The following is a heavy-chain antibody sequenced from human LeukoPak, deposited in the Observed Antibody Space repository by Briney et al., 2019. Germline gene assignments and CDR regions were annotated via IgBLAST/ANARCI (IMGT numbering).Heavy chain of an antibody. D-gene: IGHD3-22*01. CDR1: GFTFSSYS. V-gene: IGHV3-48*01. CDR2: ISSSSSTI. Sequence: GGSLRLSCAASGFTFSSYSMNWVRQAPGKGLEWVSYISSSSSTIYYADSVKGRLTISRDNAKNSLYLQMNSLRAEDTAVYYCARELDYYDRPFDYWGQGTLVTVSS. J-gene: IGHJ4*02. CDR3: ARELDYYDRPFDY.